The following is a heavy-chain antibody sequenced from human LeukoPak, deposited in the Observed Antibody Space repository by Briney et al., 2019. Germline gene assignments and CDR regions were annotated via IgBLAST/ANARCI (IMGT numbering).Heavy chain of an antibody. Sequence: GRSLRLSCAASGFTFDDYAMHWVRQAPGKGLEWVSGISWNSGSIVYADSVKGRFTISRDNAKNSLYLQMNSLRAEDTALYYCAREALPSYYDYVWGSYRFDYWGQGTLVTVSS. D-gene: IGHD3-16*02. J-gene: IGHJ4*02. CDR2: ISWNSGSI. CDR1: GFTFDDYA. CDR3: AREALPSYYDYVWGSYRFDY. V-gene: IGHV3-9*01.